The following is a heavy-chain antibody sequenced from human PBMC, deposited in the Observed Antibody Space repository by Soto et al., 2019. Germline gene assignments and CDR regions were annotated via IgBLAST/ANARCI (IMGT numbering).Heavy chain of an antibody. Sequence: QVQLVQSGAEVKKPGASVKVSCKASGYTFTSYGISWVRQAPGQGLEWMGWISAYNGNTNYAQKHQGRATITTDTATSAAYMEFMSLRSDDTAVDYCAKYSPEYGTGHYWVQGTLVIVSS. CDR3: AKYSPEYGTGHY. CDR1: GYTFTSYG. V-gene: IGHV1-18*01. D-gene: IGHD2-15*01. J-gene: IGHJ4*02. CDR2: ISAYNGNT.